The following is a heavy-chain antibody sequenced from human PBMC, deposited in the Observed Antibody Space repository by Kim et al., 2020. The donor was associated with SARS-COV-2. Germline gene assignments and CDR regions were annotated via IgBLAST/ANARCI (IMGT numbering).Heavy chain of an antibody. CDR1: GYSISSGYY. Sequence: SETLSLTCTVSGYSISSGYYWGWIRQPPEKGLEWIGSIFHSGSTYDNPSLRSRAALSVDTSKNEFSLKLSSVTAADTAGYYCARLGGAGESGWHQEGLDYWGQGTLVTVSA. J-gene: IGHJ4*02. V-gene: IGHV4-38-2*02. CDR3: ARLGGAGESGWHQEGLDY. D-gene: IGHD6-19*01. CDR2: IFHSGST.